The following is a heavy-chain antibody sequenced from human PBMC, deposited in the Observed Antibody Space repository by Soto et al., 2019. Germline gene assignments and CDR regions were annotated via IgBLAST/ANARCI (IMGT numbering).Heavy chain of an antibody. J-gene: IGHJ6*02. D-gene: IGHD3-10*01. V-gene: IGHV5-10-1*01. CDR1: GGTFSSYA. CDR3: ARHNGNYGSGSYYHYYYGMDV. CDR2: VDPSDSYT. Sequence: ASVKVSCKASGGTFSSYAISWVRQMPGKGLEWMGRVDPSDSYTNYSPSFQGHVTISADKSISTAYLQWSSLKASDTAMYYCARHNGNYGSGSYYHYYYGMDVWGQRTTVTVSS.